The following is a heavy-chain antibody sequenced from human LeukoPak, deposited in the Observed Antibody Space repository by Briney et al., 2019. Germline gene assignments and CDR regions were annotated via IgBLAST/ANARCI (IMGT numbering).Heavy chain of an antibody. CDR3: ARVPEGEDTAMVTAGY. Sequence: GASVKVSSKASGYTFTGSYMHWVRQTPGQGLEWRGRIKPNSGGTNEAQNVQGRVTMTRDTSISTAYMELSRLRSDDTAVYYCARVPEGEDTAMVTAGYWGQGTLVTVSS. J-gene: IGHJ4*02. CDR2: IKPNSGGT. CDR1: GYTFTGSY. V-gene: IGHV1-2*06. D-gene: IGHD5-18*01.